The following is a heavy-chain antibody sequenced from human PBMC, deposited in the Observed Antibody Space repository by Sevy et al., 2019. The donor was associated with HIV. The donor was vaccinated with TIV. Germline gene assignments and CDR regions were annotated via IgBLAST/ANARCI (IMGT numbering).Heavy chain of an antibody. CDR1: GYTFTVYH. Sequence: ASVKVSCKTSGYTFTVYHMHWMRQAPGQGLEWMGWVYPNSGDTEYAQKFQGRVTMTTDTSINTVYMELSGLRSDDTAMYYCSRETWYFANWGQGTLVTVSS. V-gene: IGHV1-2*02. D-gene: IGHD6-13*01. J-gene: IGHJ4*02. CDR3: SRETWYFAN. CDR2: VYPNSGDT.